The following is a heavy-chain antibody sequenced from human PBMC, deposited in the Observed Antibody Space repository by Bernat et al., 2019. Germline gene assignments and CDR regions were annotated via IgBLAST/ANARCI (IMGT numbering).Heavy chain of an antibody. Sequence: EVQLVQSGAEVKKPGESLRISCKGSGYSFTSYWISWVRQMPGKGLEWMGRIDPSDSYTNYSPSFHGHVTISADKSSSTAYLHWSSLRASDTAMYYCARSITMVRGVMGIYFDYWGQGTLVTVSS. V-gene: IGHV5-10-1*03. CDR2: IDPSDSYT. CDR3: ARSITMVRGVMGIYFDY. J-gene: IGHJ4*02. D-gene: IGHD3-10*01. CDR1: GYSFTSYW.